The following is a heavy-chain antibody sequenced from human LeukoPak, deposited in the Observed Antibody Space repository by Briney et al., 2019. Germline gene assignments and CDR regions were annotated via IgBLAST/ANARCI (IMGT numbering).Heavy chain of an antibody. Sequence: GGSLRLSCAASGFTFSSFAMTWVRQAPGKGLEWVSALYIGGNTYYADSARGRFTISRDNSKNTLYLQMNSLRAEDTAIYYCMTAAGYNFGQYWGQGTLVTVSS. D-gene: IGHD5-18*01. CDR1: GFTFSSFA. J-gene: IGHJ4*02. CDR2: LYIGGNT. V-gene: IGHV3-23*05. CDR3: MTAAGYNFGQY.